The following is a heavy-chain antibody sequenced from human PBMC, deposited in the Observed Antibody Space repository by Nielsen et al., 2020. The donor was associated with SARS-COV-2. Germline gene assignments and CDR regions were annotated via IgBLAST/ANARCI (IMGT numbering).Heavy chain of an antibody. CDR1: GFTFSNPW. D-gene: IGHD3-10*01. Sequence: GESLKISCAASGFTFSNPWMNWVRQAPGKGLEWVGRIKSKVDGGTTDYAGPVKGRFTISRDDSKNTLYLQMNSLKTEDTAVYYCTTGGITMVRGVMQEWGQGTLVTGSP. CDR3: TTGGITMVRGVMQE. V-gene: IGHV3-15*01. J-gene: IGHJ1*01. CDR2: IKSKVDGGTT.